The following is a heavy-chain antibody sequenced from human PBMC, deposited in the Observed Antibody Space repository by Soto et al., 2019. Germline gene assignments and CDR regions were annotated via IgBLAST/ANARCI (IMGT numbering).Heavy chain of an antibody. CDR2: ISAYNGNT. V-gene: IGHV1-18*01. D-gene: IGHD2-15*01. CDR3: ARDADTFRYCSGGSCWDYYYGMDV. CDR1: GYTFTSYG. Sequence: GASVKVSCKASGYTFTSYGISWVRQAPGQGLEWMGWISAYNGNTNYAQKLQGRVTMTTDTSTSTAYMELRSLRSDDTAVYYCARDADTFRYCSGGSCWDYYYGMDVWGQGTTVTVSS. J-gene: IGHJ6*02.